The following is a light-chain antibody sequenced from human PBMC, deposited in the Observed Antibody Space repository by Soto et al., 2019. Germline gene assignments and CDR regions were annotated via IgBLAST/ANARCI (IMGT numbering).Light chain of an antibody. V-gene: IGLV2-14*01. Sequence: QSALTQPASVSGSPGQSITTSCTGTSSDVGGYNYVSWYQQHPGKAPKLMIYEVSNRPSGVSNRFSGSKSGNTASLTISGLQAEDEADYYCSSYTSSRTLVFGGGTKLTVL. CDR1: SSDVGGYNY. J-gene: IGLJ2*01. CDR2: EVS. CDR3: SSYTSSRTLV.